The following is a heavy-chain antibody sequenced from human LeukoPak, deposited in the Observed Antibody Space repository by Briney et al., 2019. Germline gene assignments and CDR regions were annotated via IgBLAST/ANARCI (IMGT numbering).Heavy chain of an antibody. J-gene: IGHJ4*02. V-gene: IGHV1-8*03. CDR1: GYTFTSYG. Sequence: SVKVSCTASGYTFTSYGISWVRQAPGQGLEWMGWMNPNSGNTGYAQKFQGRVTITRNTSISTAYMELSSLRSEDTAVYYCARGRIKTDYWGQGTLVTVSS. CDR3: ARGRIKTDY. D-gene: IGHD2-15*01. CDR2: MNPNSGNT.